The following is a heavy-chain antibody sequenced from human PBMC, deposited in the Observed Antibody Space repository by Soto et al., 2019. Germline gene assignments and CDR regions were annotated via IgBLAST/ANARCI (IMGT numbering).Heavy chain of an antibody. CDR2: IYNSGST. J-gene: IGHJ6*02. V-gene: IGHV4-31*03. Sequence: SETLSLTCTVSGGSINNNGYFWSWIRQPPGSGLEWIGHIYNSGSTYYNPSLKSRVTISLDTSKNQFSLKLSSVTAADTAVYYCARGSSIAGLYYGMDVWGQGTTVTV. CDR3: ARGSSIAGLYYGMDV. CDR1: GGSINNNGYF. D-gene: IGHD6-6*01.